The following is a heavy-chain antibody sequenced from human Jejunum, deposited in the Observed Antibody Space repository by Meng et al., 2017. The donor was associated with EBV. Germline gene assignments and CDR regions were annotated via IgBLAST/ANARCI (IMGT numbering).Heavy chain of an antibody. CDR3: TILSHCDGGICYSYDY. V-gene: IGHV1-18*01. CDR1: GYTFTNYG. Sequence: QVQLVQSGAGVKEPGASVKVSCKASGYTFTNYGVSWVRQAPGQGLEWMGWISAYNGNTDYAQKLQGRVTMTTDTLTSTAYMELRSLRSDDTAVYYCTILSHCDGGICYSYDYWGQGTLVTVSS. J-gene: IGHJ4*02. CDR2: ISAYNGNT. D-gene: IGHD2-15*01.